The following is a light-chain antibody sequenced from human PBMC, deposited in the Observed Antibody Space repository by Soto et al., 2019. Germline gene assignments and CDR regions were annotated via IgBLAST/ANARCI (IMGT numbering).Light chain of an antibody. J-gene: IGLJ1*01. Sequence: QSVLTQPASMSGSPGQSITISCTGTSSDVGGYNYVSWYQQHPGKAPKLMIYEVSNRPSGVSNRFSGSKSGNTASLTISGLQAEDEADYYCCSYAGSFTYVFGTGTKVTVL. V-gene: IGLV2-23*02. CDR1: SSDVGGYNY. CDR3: CSYAGSFTYV. CDR2: EVS.